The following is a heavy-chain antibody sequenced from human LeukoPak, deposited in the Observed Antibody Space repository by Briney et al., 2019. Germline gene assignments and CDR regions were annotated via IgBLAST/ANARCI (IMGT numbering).Heavy chain of an antibody. CDR3: ARYNDFSFDS. D-gene: IGHD5-24*01. CDR1: GFTFSSYW. V-gene: IGHV3-7*04. J-gene: IGHJ4*02. Sequence: GGSLRLSCAASGFTFSSYWMSWVRQAPGKGLERVASIKQDGSDKKYVDSVKGRFTISRDNTKNSLYLQMNSLRAEDTAIYYCARYNDFSFDSWGQGTLVTVSS. CDR2: IKQDGSDK.